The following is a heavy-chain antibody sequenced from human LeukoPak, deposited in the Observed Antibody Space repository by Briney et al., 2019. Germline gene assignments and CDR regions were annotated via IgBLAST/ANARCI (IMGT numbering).Heavy chain of an antibody. CDR2: IYPGDSDT. D-gene: IGHD3-22*01. J-gene: IGHJ5*02. V-gene: IGHV5-51*01. CDR3: ARQTFYDSSGYNPFDP. Sequence: GESLKISCKGSGYSFTSYWIGWVRQMPGKGLEWMGIIYPGDSDTRYSPSFQGQVTISADKSISTAYLQWSSLKASDTAMYYCARQTFYDSSGYNPFDPWGQGTLVTVSS. CDR1: GYSFTSYW.